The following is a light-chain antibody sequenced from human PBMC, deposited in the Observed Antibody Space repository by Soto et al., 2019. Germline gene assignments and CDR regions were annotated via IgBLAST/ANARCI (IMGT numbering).Light chain of an antibody. J-gene: IGLJ2*01. CDR3: LLYYGGAVV. V-gene: IGLV7-43*01. CDR2: STS. Sequence: QALVTQEPSLTVSPGGTVTLTCASSTGAVTSGYYPNWFKQKPGQAPRAPIYSTSNKHAWTPARFSGSLLGGKAALTLSGVQPEDEAEYYCLLYYGGAVVFGGGTKLTVL. CDR1: TGAVTSGYY.